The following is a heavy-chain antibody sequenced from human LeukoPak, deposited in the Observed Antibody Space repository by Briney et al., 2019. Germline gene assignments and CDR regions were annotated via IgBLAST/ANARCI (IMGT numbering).Heavy chain of an antibody. Sequence: GGSLRLSCAASGFTFSSYAMHWVRQAPGKGLEWVAVISYDGSNKYYADSVKGRFTISRDNSKNTLYLQMNSLRAEDMAVYYCARDLEYWGQGTLVTVSS. J-gene: IGHJ4*02. V-gene: IGHV3-30-3*01. CDR1: GFTFSSYA. CDR3: ARDLEY. CDR2: ISYDGSNK.